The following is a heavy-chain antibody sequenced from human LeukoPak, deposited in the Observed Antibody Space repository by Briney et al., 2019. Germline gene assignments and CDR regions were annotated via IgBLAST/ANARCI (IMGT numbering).Heavy chain of an antibody. J-gene: IGHJ6*02. D-gene: IGHD3-10*01. CDR3: AKAGSMVRGVTTYYYAMDV. CDR2: ISWDSGRA. CDR1: GFIFGDHA. Sequence: GGSLRLSCAASGFIFGDHAMHWVRQAPGKGLELVSYISWDSGRAGYADSVKGRFTISRDNSKNSLFLQMNSLTADDTAVYYCAKAGSMVRGVTTYYYAMDVWGQGTAVTVSS. V-gene: IGHV3-9*01.